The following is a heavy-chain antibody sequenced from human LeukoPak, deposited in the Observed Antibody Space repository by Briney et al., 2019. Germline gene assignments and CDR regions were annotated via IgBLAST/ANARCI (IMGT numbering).Heavy chain of an antibody. Sequence: SVKVSCKASGYTFTCYYMHWVRQAPGQGLEWMGGIIPIFGTANYARKFQGRVTITADKSTSTAYMELSSLRSEDTAVYYCASSGGSCYSCGDWFDPWGQGTLVTVSS. CDR1: GYTFTCYY. D-gene: IGHD2-15*01. CDR2: IIPIFGTA. V-gene: IGHV1-69*06. J-gene: IGHJ5*02. CDR3: ASSGGSCYSCGDWFDP.